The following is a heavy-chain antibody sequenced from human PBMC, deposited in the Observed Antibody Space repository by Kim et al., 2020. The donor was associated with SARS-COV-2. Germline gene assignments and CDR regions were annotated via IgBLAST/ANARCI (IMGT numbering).Heavy chain of an antibody. D-gene: IGHD5-12*01. V-gene: IGHV5-10-1*01. CDR1: GYSFTSYL. Sequence: GESLKISCKGSGYSFTSYLISWVRQMPGKGLEWMGRIDPSDSYTNYSPSFQGHVTISADKSISTAYLQWSSLKASDTAMYYCARDVDIVATITSGGGYYYGMDVWGQGTTVTVSS. CDR2: IDPSDSYT. J-gene: IGHJ6*02. CDR3: ARDVDIVATITSGGGYYYGMDV.